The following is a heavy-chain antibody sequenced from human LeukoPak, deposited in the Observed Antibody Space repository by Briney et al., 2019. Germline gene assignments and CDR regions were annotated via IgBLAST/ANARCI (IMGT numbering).Heavy chain of an antibody. CDR3: ARYRGNSNGGFDP. CDR1: GGSISSYY. CDR2: IYNSGGT. D-gene: IGHD4-23*01. Sequence: SETLSLTCTVSGGSISSYYWIWIRQPPGKGLEWIGNIYNSGGTNYNPSLKSRVTTSVDTSKNQFSLKLTSVTAADTAVYYCARYRGNSNGGFDPWGQGTLVTVSS. V-gene: IGHV4-59*01. J-gene: IGHJ5*02.